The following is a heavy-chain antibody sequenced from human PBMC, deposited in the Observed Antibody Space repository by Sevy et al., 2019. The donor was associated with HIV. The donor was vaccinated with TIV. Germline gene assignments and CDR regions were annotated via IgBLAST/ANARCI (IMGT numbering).Heavy chain of an antibody. CDR3: ARALKNYYYGSGSYYNVHAFDL. Sequence: ASVKVSCKASGYTFTGYYMHWVRQAPGQGLEWMGWINPNSCGTNYPQKFQGRVTMTRDTSISTAYMELSRLRSDDTAVYYCARALKNYYYGSGSYYNVHAFDLWGQGTMVTVSS. CDR1: GYTFTGYY. J-gene: IGHJ3*01. D-gene: IGHD3-10*01. CDR2: INPNSCGT. V-gene: IGHV1-2*02.